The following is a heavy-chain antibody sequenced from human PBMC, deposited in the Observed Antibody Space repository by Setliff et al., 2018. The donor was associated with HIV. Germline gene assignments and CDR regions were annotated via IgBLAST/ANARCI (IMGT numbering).Heavy chain of an antibody. V-gene: IGHV4-4*07. CDR1: GGSISTDY. Sequence: SETLSPTCTVSGGSISTDYWTWVRQSAGKGLEWIGRIQTSEGTKYNPSLNSRVTVSIDTPKNQFSLDLTSVTAADTAVYYCARGGYGSGNAYYFADWGQGTLVTVSS. CDR2: IQTSEGT. D-gene: IGHD3-10*01. CDR3: ARGGYGSGNAYYFAD. J-gene: IGHJ4*02.